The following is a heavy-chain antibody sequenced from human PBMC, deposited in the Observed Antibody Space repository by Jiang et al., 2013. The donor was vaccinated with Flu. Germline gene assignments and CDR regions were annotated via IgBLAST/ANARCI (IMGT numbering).Heavy chain of an antibody. Sequence: PGLVKPSETLSLTCTVSGGSISSSNYYWGWIRQPPGKGLEWIGSIYYSGITQYNPSLKSRVIISVDTSKNQFSLKVSSVTAADTALYFCASLDYRDAYYYYGMDVWGQGTSVTVSS. CDR1: GGSISSSNYY. D-gene: IGHD4-17*01. CDR3: ASLDYRDAYYYYGMDV. V-gene: IGHV4-39*01. J-gene: IGHJ6*02. CDR2: IYYSGIT.